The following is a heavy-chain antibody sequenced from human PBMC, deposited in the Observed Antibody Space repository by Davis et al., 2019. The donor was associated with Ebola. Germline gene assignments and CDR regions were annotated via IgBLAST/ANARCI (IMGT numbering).Heavy chain of an antibody. Sequence: SETLSLTCAVSGDSISSRNWWSWVRQFPGKGLEWIGSIYYSGSTYYNPSLKSRVTISVDTSKNQFSLKLSSVTAADTAVYYCASTGHYWGQGTLVTVSS. CDR3: ASTGHY. D-gene: IGHD7-27*01. CDR2: IYYSGST. CDR1: GDSISSRNW. V-gene: IGHV4-39*01. J-gene: IGHJ4*02.